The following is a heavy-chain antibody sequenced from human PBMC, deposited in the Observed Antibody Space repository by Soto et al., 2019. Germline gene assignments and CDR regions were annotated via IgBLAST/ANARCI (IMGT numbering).Heavy chain of an antibody. Sequence: PGGSLRLSCAASGFTFDDYAMHWVRQAPGKGLEWVSGISWNSGSIGYADSVKGRFTISRDNAKNSLYLQMNSLRAEDTALYYCAKDTGCSGGSCYPNGMDVWGQGTTVTVSS. J-gene: IGHJ6*02. CDR2: ISWNSGSI. CDR1: GFTFDDYA. V-gene: IGHV3-9*01. CDR3: AKDTGCSGGSCYPNGMDV. D-gene: IGHD2-15*01.